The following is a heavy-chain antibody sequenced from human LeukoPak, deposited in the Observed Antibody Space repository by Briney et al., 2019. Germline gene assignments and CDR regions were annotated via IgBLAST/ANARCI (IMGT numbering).Heavy chain of an antibody. V-gene: IGHV3-7*01. D-gene: IGHD1-26*01. J-gene: IGHJ2*01. Sequence: GGSLRLSCAASGFTFSSYSMSWVRQAPGKGLEWVANIKQDGSEKYYADSVKGRFTISRDNAKNSLYLQMNSLRAEDTAVYYCARTSGSYVPVCDLWGRGTLVTVSS. CDR1: GFTFSSYS. CDR2: IKQDGSEK. CDR3: ARTSGSYVPVCDL.